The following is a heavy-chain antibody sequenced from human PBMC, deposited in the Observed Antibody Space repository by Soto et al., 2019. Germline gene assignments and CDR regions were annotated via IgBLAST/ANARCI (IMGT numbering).Heavy chain of an antibody. D-gene: IGHD2-15*01. Sequence: GGSLRLSFAASGFTFSSYEMNWVRQAPGKGLEWVSYISSSGSTIYYADSVKGRFTISRDNDKNSLYLQMNSLRAEDTAVYYCARDYCSGGSCYFTNAFDXWGQVTMFTVS. V-gene: IGHV3-48*03. CDR2: ISSSGSTI. J-gene: IGHJ3*02. CDR1: GFTFSSYE. CDR3: ARDYCSGGSCYFTNAFDX.